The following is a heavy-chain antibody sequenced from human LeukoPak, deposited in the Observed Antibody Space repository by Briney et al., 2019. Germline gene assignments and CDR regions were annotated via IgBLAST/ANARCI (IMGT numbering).Heavy chain of an antibody. CDR3: AKDFHRKRSTGNLFDY. CDR2: ISWNSGSI. Sequence: SLRLSCAASGFTFDDYAMHWVRQAPGKGLEWVSGISWNSGSIGYADSVKGRFTISRDNAKNPLYLQMNSLRAEDTALYYCAKDFHRKRSTGNLFDYWGQGTLVTVSS. D-gene: IGHD3-9*01. J-gene: IGHJ4*02. V-gene: IGHV3-9*01. CDR1: GFTFDDYA.